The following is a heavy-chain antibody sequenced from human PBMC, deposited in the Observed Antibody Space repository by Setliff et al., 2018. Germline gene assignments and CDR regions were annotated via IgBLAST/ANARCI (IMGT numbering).Heavy chain of an antibody. Sequence: GASLKVSCKASGYTFRSYGISWVRQAPGQGLEWMGWISAYNGFIVYAQKFQGRVTMTTDTSTSTAYMELRSLRSDDTAVYYCARDLDYQYYYETSGRDAFDIWGLGTMVTVSS. CDR2: ISAYNGFI. V-gene: IGHV1-18*01. CDR3: ARDLDYQYYYETSGRDAFDI. J-gene: IGHJ3*02. CDR1: GYTFRSYG. D-gene: IGHD3-22*01.